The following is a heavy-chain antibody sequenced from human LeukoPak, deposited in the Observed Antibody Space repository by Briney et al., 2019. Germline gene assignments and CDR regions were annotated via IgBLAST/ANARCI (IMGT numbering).Heavy chain of an antibody. V-gene: IGHV3-15*01. CDR1: GFTFSNAW. Sequence: PGGSLRLSCAGSGFTFSNAWMSWVRQAPGKGLEWVGRIKSEPDGGTTDYAAPVKGKFTISRDDSKNTLYLQMNSLRAEDTALYYCTTDDRGYSYAPRYWGQGTLVTVSS. CDR2: IKSEPDGGTT. CDR3: TTDDRGYSYAPRY. D-gene: IGHD5-18*01. J-gene: IGHJ4*02.